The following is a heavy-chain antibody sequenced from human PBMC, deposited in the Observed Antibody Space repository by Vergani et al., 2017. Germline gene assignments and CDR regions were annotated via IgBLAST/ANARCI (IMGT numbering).Heavy chain of an antibody. Sequence: EVQLVESGGGLVQPGGSLRLSCAASGFTFSSYSMNWVRQAPGKGLEWVSYISSSSSTIYYADSVKGRFTISRDNAKNSLYLQMNSLRAEDTAVYYCARDQICGDYYYYMDVWGKGTTVTVSS. CDR1: GFTFSSYS. D-gene: IGHD2-15*01. CDR3: ARDQICGDYYYYMDV. J-gene: IGHJ6*03. CDR2: ISSSSSTI. V-gene: IGHV3-48*04.